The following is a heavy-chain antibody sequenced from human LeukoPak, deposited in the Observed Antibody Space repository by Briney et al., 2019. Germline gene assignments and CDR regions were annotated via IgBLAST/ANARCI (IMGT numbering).Heavy chain of an antibody. CDR1: GFTFSSYG. CDR2: ISYDGSNK. V-gene: IGHV3-30*18. J-gene: IGHJ4*02. Sequence: GGSLRLSCAASGFTFSSYGMHWVRQAPGKGLEWVAVISYDGSNKYYADSVKGRFTISRDNSKNTLYLQMNSLRAEDTAVYYCAKSEDGHNGYFDYWGQGTLVTVSS. CDR3: AKSEDGHNGYFDY. D-gene: IGHD5-24*01.